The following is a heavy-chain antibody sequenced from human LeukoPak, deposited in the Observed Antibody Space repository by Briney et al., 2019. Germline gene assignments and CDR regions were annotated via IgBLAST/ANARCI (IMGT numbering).Heavy chain of an antibody. CDR1: GGSLYNFW. V-gene: IGHV4-4*09. CDR3: VTHWLEATKTYSYWFDP. CDR2: IYRGETT. J-gene: IGHJ5*02. Sequence: SETLSLTCSVSGGSLYNFWWSWIRQPPGKGLEGIGYIYRGETTNYNPSLKSRVTWSGDTSKNQISLNPISVTASDTAVYYCVTHWLEATKTYSYWFDPWGQGTLVTVSS. D-gene: IGHD1/OR15-1a*01.